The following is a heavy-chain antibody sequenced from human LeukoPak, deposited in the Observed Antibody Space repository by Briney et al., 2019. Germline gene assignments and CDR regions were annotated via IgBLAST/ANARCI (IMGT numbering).Heavy chain of an antibody. Sequence: GGSLRLSCAASGFTVNRNYMSWVRQAPGKGLEWVPVIYSGGNTYYADSVKGRFTISRDNSKNTLYLHMNSLRAEDTAVYFCVRDDPAFYDFWSAHRSPSVRDYWGQGTLVTVSS. J-gene: IGHJ4*02. CDR3: VRDDPAFYDFWSAHRSPSVRDY. CDR1: GFTVNRNY. CDR2: IYSGGNT. D-gene: IGHD3-3*01. V-gene: IGHV3-66*01.